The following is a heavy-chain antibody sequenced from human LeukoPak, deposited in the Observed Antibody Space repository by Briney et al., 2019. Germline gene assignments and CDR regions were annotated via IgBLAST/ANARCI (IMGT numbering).Heavy chain of an antibody. Sequence: HPGGSLRLSCVASGFTFSSYGMSWVRQAPGKGLEWVSAISGNVGTTYYADSVEGRFTISRDNAKNSLYLQMNSLRAEDTAVYYCARVSSGWYERSYYFDYWGQGTLVTVSS. D-gene: IGHD6-19*01. J-gene: IGHJ4*02. CDR3: ARVSSGWYERSYYFDY. CDR1: GFTFSSYG. CDR2: ISGNVGTT. V-gene: IGHV3-23*01.